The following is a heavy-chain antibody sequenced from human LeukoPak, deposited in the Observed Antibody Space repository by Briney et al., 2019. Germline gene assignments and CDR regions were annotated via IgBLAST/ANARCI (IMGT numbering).Heavy chain of an antibody. V-gene: IGHV1-18*01. CDR1: GYTFTSYG. D-gene: IGHD2-15*01. CDR3: ARFRGYCSGGSCYSEDYFDY. CDR2: ISAYNGNT. J-gene: IGHJ4*02. Sequence: GASVKVSCKASGYTFTSYGISWVRQAPGQGLEWMGWISAYNGNTNYAQKLQGRVTTTTDTSTSTAYMELRSVRSDDTAVYYCARFRGYCSGGSCYSEDYFDYWGQGTLVTVSS.